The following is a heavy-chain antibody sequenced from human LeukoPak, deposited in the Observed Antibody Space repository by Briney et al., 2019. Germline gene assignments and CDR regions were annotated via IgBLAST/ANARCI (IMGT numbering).Heavy chain of an antibody. Sequence: GGSLRLPCAASGFTFDDYAMHWVRQAPGKGLVWVSRINSDGSSTSYADSVKGRFTISRDNAKNTLYLQMNSLRAEDTAVYYCARDSIAAAGDFDYRGQGTLVTVSS. CDR2: INSDGSST. J-gene: IGHJ4*02. CDR3: ARDSIAAAGDFDY. V-gene: IGHV3-74*01. D-gene: IGHD6-13*01. CDR1: GFTFDDYA.